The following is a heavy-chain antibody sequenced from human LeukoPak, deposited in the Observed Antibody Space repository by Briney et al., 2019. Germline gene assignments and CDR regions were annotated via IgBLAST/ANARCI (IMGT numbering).Heavy chain of an antibody. CDR2: IIPIFGTA. CDR1: GGTFSSYA. V-gene: IGHV1-69*13. J-gene: IGHJ3*02. CDR3: ARVGSLSTVVGTQAAPRAFDI. D-gene: IGHD4-11*01. Sequence: SVKVSCKASGGTFSSYAISWVRQAPGQGLEWMGGIIPIFGTANYAQKFQGRVTITADESTSTAYMELSSLRSEDTAVYYCARVGSLSTVVGTQAAPRAFDIWGQGTMVTVSS.